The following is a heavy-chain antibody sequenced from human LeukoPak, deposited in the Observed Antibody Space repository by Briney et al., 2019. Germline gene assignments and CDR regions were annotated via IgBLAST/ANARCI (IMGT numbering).Heavy chain of an antibody. J-gene: IGHJ5*02. CDR1: GDSVSSNSAA. D-gene: IGHD6-13*01. CDR3: ARDRGSSWYNPTLDNWFDP. CDR2: TYYRSKWYN. Sequence: SQTLSLTCAISGDSVSSNSAAWTWIRQSPSRGLEWLGRTYYRSKWYNDYAVSVKSRITINPDTSKNQFSLQLNSVTPEDTAVYYCARDRGSSWYNPTLDNWFDPWGQGTLVTVSS. V-gene: IGHV6-1*01.